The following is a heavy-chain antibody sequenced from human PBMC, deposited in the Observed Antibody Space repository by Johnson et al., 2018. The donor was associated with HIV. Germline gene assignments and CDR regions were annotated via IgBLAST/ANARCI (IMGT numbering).Heavy chain of an antibody. D-gene: IGHD2-21*01. Sequence: QVQLVESGGGVVQPGRSLRLSCAASGYTFSSYAMHWVRQAPGKGLEWVAVISYDANNKYYADSVKGRFTISRDNSKNTLYLQMNSLRAEDTAVYYCAKSVVVVLVGNNDDAFDMWGQGTMVTVSS. CDR1: GYTFSSYA. J-gene: IGHJ3*02. CDR2: ISYDANNK. CDR3: AKSVVVVLVGNNDDAFDM. V-gene: IGHV3-30-3*02.